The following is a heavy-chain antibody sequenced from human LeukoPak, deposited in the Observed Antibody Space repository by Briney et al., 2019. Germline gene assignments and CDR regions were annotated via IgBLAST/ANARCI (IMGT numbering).Heavy chain of an antibody. D-gene: IGHD2-15*01. CDR3: ARDHRSCSSGMDV. CDR2: ISAYNGNT. V-gene: IGHV1-18*04. CDR1: VYTFTSYG. J-gene: IGHJ6*04. Sequence: SSVTVSCKASVYTFTSYGISWVGQAAGQGREGMGWISAYNGNTNYAQKLQGSVTMTTDTSTSTAYMELSSLRADDTAVYYCARDHRSCSSGMDVWGKGTTVTVSS.